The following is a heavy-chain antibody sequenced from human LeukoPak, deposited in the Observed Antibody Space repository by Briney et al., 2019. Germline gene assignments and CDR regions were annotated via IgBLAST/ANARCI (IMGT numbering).Heavy chain of an antibody. CDR1: GFTFSSYW. Sequence: GGSLRLSCAASGFTFSSYWMSWVRQAPGKGLEWVANIKQDGSEKYYVDSVKGRFTISRDNAKNSLYLRINSLRAEDTAVYYCARDPYCSGGSCNDYFDYWGQGTLVTVSS. CDR3: ARDPYCSGGSCNDYFDY. CDR2: IKQDGSEK. V-gene: IGHV3-7*01. D-gene: IGHD2-15*01. J-gene: IGHJ4*02.